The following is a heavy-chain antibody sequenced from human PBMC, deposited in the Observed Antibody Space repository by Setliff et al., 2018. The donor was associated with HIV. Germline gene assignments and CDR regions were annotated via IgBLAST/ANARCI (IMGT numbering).Heavy chain of an antibody. J-gene: IGHJ6*02. D-gene: IGHD6-19*01. V-gene: IGHV4-38-2*01. CDR2: IFHSGST. CDR1: GYSISSGYY. CDR3: ARRPAGAVAGGYGMDV. Sequence: SETLSLTCAVSGYSISSGYYWGWIRQPPGKGLEWIASIFHSGSTYYNPSLKSRVTISVDTSKNQFSLKLSSVTAADTAGYYCARRPAGAVAGGYGMDVWGQGTTVTVSS.